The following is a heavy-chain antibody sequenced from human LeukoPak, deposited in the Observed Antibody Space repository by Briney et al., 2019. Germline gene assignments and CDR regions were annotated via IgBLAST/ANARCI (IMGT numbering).Heavy chain of an antibody. Sequence: GESLRISCKGSGYRFTSYWIAWVRQFPGKGLEWMGIIFPGDSHTTYRPSFDGQVTISADKSSSTAYLQWSGLKASDTAMYFCARESSGRTLDYWGQGTQVTVSS. D-gene: IGHD6-19*01. V-gene: IGHV5-51*01. CDR3: ARESSGRTLDY. CDR1: GYRFTSYW. CDR2: IFPGDSHT. J-gene: IGHJ4*02.